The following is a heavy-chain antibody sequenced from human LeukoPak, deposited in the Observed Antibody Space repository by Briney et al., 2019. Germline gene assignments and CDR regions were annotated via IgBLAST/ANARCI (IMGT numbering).Heavy chain of an antibody. CDR2: IYYSGST. D-gene: IGHD6-13*01. V-gene: IGHV4-59*01. J-gene: IGHJ4*02. CDR3: ARVVAAAGTFSLYYFDY. CDR1: GGSISSYY. Sequence: SETLSLTCTASGGSISSYYWSWIRQPPGKGLEWIGYIYYSGSTNYNPSLKSRVTISVDTSKNQFSLKLSSVTAADTAVYYCARVVAAAGTFSLYYFDYWGQGTLVTVSS.